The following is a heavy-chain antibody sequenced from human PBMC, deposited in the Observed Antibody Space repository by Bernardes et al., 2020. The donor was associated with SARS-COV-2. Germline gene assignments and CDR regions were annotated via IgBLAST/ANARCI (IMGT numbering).Heavy chain of an antibody. CDR1: RFTFDDYT. J-gene: IGHJ4*02. CDR2: ISPDSAYI. D-gene: IGHD1-26*01. Sequence: GGSLRLSCAASRFTFDDYTMNWVRQAPGKGLEWVSSISPDSAYIYYADSVKGRFTISRDNAQTSLFLQMSSLRAEDTAVYYCARSIPTYGTRIAPYEDWGQGTLVTVSS. CDR3: ARSIPTYGTRIAPYED. V-gene: IGHV3-21*01.